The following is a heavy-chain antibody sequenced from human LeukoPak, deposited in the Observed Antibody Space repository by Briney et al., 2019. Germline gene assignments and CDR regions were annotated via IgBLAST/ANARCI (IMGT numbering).Heavy chain of an antibody. Sequence: GGSLRLSCAASGFTFSSYSMNWVRQAPGKGLEWVSSISSSSSYIYYADSVKGRFTISRDNAKNSLYLQMNSLRAEDTAVYYCAKSMVVVVPAANGGFDYWGQGTLVTVSS. CDR1: GFTFSSYS. D-gene: IGHD2-2*01. CDR2: ISSSSSYI. V-gene: IGHV3-21*04. CDR3: AKSMVVVVPAANGGFDY. J-gene: IGHJ4*02.